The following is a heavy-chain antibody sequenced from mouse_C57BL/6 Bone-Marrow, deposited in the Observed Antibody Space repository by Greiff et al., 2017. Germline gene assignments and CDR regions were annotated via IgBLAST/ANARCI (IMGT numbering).Heavy chain of an antibody. D-gene: IGHD1-1*01. V-gene: IGHV5-17*01. CDR3: ARPDYYGSYFDY. CDR2: ISSGSSTI. J-gene: IGHJ2*01. CDR1: GFTFSDYG. Sequence: EVKVEESGGGLVKPGGSLKLSCAASGFTFSDYGMHWVRQAPEKGLEWVAYISSGSSTIYYADTVKGRFTISRDNAKTTLFLQMTSLRSEDTAMYYCARPDYYGSYFDYWGQGTTLTVSS.